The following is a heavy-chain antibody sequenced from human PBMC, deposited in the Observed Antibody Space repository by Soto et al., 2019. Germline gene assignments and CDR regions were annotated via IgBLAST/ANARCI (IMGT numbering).Heavy chain of an antibody. V-gene: IGHV4-4*07. J-gene: IGHJ3*02. D-gene: IGHD1-26*01. CDR2: IYSTGLT. Sequence: SETLSLTCTVSGGSINSYYWTWIRQPAGKGLEWIGRIYSTGLTTYNPSLKSRVTMSVDTSKNQLYLKLSSVTAADTALYYCARGSGGSSPYHAFDIWGKGTMVT. CDR3: ARGSGGSSPYHAFDI. CDR1: GGSINSYY.